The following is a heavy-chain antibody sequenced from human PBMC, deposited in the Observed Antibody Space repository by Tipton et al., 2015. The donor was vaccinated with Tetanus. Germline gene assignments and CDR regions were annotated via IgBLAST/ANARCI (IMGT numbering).Heavy chain of an antibody. V-gene: IGHV3-33*01. CDR3: AREADCSGGSCFSGDFDT. CDR2: SWYDGTDK. CDR1: GFIFSSYG. J-gene: IGHJ4*02. Sequence: SLRLSCAASGFIFSSYGIHWVRQAPGKGLEWLAGSWYDGTDKYYADSVKGRFTISRDNSKNTLYLQMNSLRAEDTALYYCAREADCSGGSCFSGDFDTWGRGTQVTVSS. D-gene: IGHD2-15*01.